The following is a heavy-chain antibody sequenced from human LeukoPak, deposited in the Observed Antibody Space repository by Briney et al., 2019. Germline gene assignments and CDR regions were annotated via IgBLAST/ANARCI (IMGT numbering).Heavy chain of an antibody. CDR3: ARDGDWGYEYYFDY. D-gene: IGHD7-27*01. CDR1: GFTFSSYS. J-gene: IGHJ4*02. CDR2: ISSSSSHI. Sequence: GGSLRLSCAASGFTFSSYSMNWVRQAPGKGLEWVSSISSSSSHIYYADSVKGRFTISRDNAKNSLYLQMNSLRAEDTAVYYCARDGDWGYEYYFDYWGQGTLVTVSS. V-gene: IGHV3-21*01.